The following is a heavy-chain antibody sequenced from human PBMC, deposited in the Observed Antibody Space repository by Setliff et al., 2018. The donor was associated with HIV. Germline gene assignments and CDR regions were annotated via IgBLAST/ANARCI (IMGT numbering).Heavy chain of an antibody. CDR1: GYSISNDYY. Sequence: SETLSLTCTVSGYSISNDYYWGWIRQPPGKGLEWIASIYHSGNTYYNPSLKSRVTISVDPSKNQILLRLSSVTAADTAVYYCARLSGGMVPNYWGQGTLVTVSS. D-gene: IGHD3-10*01. V-gene: IGHV4-38-2*02. CDR3: ARLSGGMVPNY. CDR2: IYHSGNT. J-gene: IGHJ4*02.